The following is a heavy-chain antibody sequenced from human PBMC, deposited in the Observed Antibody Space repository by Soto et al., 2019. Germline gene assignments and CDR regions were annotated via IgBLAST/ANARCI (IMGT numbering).Heavy chain of an antibody. V-gene: IGHV4-61*01. J-gene: IGHJ5*02. CDR3: ARYRGYSGYDRERGSTNWFDP. CDR2: IYYSGST. CDR1: GGSVSSGSYY. Sequence: SETLSLTCTVSGGSVSSGSYYWSWIRQPPGKGLEWIGYIYYSGSTNYNPSLKSRVTLSVDTSKNQCSLKLSSVTVADTAVYYCARYRGYSGYDRERGSTNWFDPWGQGTLVTVSS. D-gene: IGHD5-12*01.